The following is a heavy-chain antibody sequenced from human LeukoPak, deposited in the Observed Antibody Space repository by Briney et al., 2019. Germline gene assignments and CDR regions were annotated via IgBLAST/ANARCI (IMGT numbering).Heavy chain of an antibody. Sequence: SETLSLTCTVSGGSISSYYWSWIRQSPGKGLEWIGYIHFSGSTNYNPSLKSRVTISLDTSKNQFSLKLSSVTAADTAVYYCARGVVAAAGRTLDFWGQGTLVTVSS. J-gene: IGHJ4*02. CDR2: IHFSGST. V-gene: IGHV4-59*01. D-gene: IGHD6-13*01. CDR3: ARGVVAAAGRTLDF. CDR1: GGSISSYY.